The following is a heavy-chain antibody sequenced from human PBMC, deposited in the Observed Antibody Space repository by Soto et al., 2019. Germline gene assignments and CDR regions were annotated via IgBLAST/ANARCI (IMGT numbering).Heavy chain of an antibody. CDR2: ITPIYPTT. CDR1: GGTFYTYT. J-gene: IGHJ4*02. CDR3: ARIPQYSFPTSDDLDS. D-gene: IGHD5-18*01. Sequence: SVKVSCKASGGTFYTYTFSWVRQAPGQGLEWMGSITPIYPTTNYAEKFQGRLTVTADGSTNTAYMELNSLTSEDTAVYYCARIPQYSFPTSDDLDSWGQGTLVTVSS. V-gene: IGHV1-69*13.